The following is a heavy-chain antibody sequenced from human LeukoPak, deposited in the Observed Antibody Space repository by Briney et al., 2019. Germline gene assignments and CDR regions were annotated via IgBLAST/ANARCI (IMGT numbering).Heavy chain of an antibody. Sequence: PSQTLSLTCTVSGGSISSGSYYWSWIRQPAGKGLEWIGRIYTSGSTYYNPSLKSRVTISVDTSKNQFSLKLSSVTAADTAVYYCARHKGYYDILTGYPRPNWFDPWGQGTLVTVSS. CDR3: ARHKGYYDILTGYPRPNWFDP. V-gene: IGHV4-61*02. D-gene: IGHD3-9*01. CDR1: GGSISSGSYY. CDR2: IYTSGST. J-gene: IGHJ5*02.